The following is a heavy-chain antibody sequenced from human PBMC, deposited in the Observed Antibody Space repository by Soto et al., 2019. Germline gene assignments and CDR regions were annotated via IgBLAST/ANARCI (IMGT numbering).Heavy chain of an antibody. D-gene: IGHD3-3*01. Sequence: SETLSLTCTVSGGSISSYYWSWIRQPPGKGLEWIGYIYYSGSTNYNPSLKSRVTISVDTSKNQFSLKLSSVTAADTAVYYCARGGLEYYDFWSGYYRPNYYYYGMDVWGQGTTVTVSS. J-gene: IGHJ6*02. CDR1: GGSISSYY. CDR2: IYYSGST. CDR3: ARGGLEYYDFWSGYYRPNYYYYGMDV. V-gene: IGHV4-59*01.